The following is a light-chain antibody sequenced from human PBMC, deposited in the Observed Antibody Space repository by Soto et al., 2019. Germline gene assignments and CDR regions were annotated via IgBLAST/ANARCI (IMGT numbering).Light chain of an antibody. CDR2: FAS. J-gene: IGKJ1*01. V-gene: IGKV1-39*01. Sequence: DLQMTQSASSLSASVGDRVIIPCRASQNINTYLNWYQRKPGKAPKLLIYFASILQSGVPSRFRGSGSGTDFTLTISSLQPEDFATYYCQQSDSAPWTFGQGTKVDMK. CDR3: QQSDSAPWT. CDR1: QNINTY.